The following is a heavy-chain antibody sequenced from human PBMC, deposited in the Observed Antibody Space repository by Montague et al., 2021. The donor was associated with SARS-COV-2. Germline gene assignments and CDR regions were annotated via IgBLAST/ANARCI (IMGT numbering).Heavy chain of an antibody. J-gene: IGHJ4*02. CDR3: TINDNWAFNY. Sequence: SLRLSCAASGFTFGGHWMAWVRQAPGKGLEWVANIKYDGREKYYVDSMKGRFTISRDNAKHSLFLQMNSLRAEDTAVYYCTINDNWAFNYWGQGTLVTVSS. CDR2: IKYDGREK. D-gene: IGHD1-1*01. CDR1: GFTFGGHW. V-gene: IGHV3-7*01.